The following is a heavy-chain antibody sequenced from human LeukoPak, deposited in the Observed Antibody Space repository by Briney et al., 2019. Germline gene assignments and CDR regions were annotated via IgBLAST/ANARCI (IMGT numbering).Heavy chain of an antibody. Sequence: PGGSLRLSCAGSGFTFSSKAMSWVRQAPGKGLEWVSGISGSGGSTYYADSVKGRFTISRDNSKNTVYLQMNSLRAEETALYYCAKDRGHGYGDQNDYWGQGTLVTVSS. J-gene: IGHJ4*02. CDR1: GFTFSSKA. CDR2: ISGSGGST. CDR3: AKDRGHGYGDQNDY. D-gene: IGHD4-17*01. V-gene: IGHV3-23*01.